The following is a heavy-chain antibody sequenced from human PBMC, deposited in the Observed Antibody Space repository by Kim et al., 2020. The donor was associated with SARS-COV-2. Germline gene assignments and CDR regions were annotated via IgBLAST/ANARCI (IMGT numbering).Heavy chain of an antibody. CDR2: SSGSGGST. Sequence: GGSLRLSCAASGFTFSSYAMSWVRQAPGKGLEWVSASSGSGGSTYYADSVKGRFTISRDNSKNTLYLQMNSLRAEDTAVYYCANGGGIAVADNFDYWGQGTLVTVSS. J-gene: IGHJ4*02. CDR1: GFTFSSYA. V-gene: IGHV3-23*01. CDR3: ANGGGIAVADNFDY. D-gene: IGHD6-19*01.